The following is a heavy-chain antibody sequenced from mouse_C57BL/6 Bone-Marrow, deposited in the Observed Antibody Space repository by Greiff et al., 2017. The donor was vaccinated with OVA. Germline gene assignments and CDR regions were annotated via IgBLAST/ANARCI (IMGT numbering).Heavy chain of an antibody. D-gene: IGHD2-3*01. CDR3: GRVKKMAWFAG. CDR1: GYSFTSYY. V-gene: IGHV1-66*01. CDR2: IYPGSGNT. Sequence: QVQLKQSGPELAKPGASVKISCKASGYSFTSYYIHWVKQRPGQGLEWIGWIYPGSGNTKYNEKFKGKATLTADTSSSTAYMQLSSLTSEDSAVYNGGRVKKMAWFAGWGQGTLVTVSA. J-gene: IGHJ3*01.